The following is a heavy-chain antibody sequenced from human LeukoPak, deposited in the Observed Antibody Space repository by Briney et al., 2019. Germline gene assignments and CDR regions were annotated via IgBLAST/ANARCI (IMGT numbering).Heavy chain of an antibody. J-gene: IGHJ6*03. V-gene: IGHV3-30*02. Sequence: QSGGSLRLSCAASGFTFSSYGMHWVRQAPGKGLEWVAFIRYDGSNKYHADSVRGRFTISRDNSRNTLYLQMNSLRAEDTAIYYCAKNGDRGAYCSGGTCYPYYYYYMDVWGKGTTVTISS. D-gene: IGHD2-15*01. CDR2: IRYDGSNK. CDR3: AKNGDRGAYCSGGTCYPYYYYYMDV. CDR1: GFTFSSYG.